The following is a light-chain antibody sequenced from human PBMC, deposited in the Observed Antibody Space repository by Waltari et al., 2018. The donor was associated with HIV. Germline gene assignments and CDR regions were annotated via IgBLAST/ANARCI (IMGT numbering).Light chain of an antibody. V-gene: IGKV2-28*01. J-gene: IGKJ2*01. CDR3: MQALQTVST. Sequence: DIVMTQSPLSLPVTPGEPASISCRSSQSLLHRNGYNYLDWYLQKPGQPPQLLIYLGSHRAPGVPDRFSGSVSGTDFTRKISRVEAEDVGVYYCMQALQTVSTFGQGTKLEIK. CDR1: QSLLHRNGYNY. CDR2: LGS.